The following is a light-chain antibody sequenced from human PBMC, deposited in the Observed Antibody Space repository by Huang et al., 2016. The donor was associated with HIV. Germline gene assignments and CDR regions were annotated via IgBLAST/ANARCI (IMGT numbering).Light chain of an antibody. J-gene: IGKJ1*01. CDR2: DDS. V-gene: IGKV1-5*01. Sequence: DIQMPQSPSTLSASVGDRVTITCRASQSISSWLAWYQQNPGKAPKLLIFDDSSLQSGVPSRLSGSGSGTEFPLTISRLQPDNFATYYCQQYNSYPWTFGQGTKVEI. CDR1: QSISSW. CDR3: QQYNSYPWT.